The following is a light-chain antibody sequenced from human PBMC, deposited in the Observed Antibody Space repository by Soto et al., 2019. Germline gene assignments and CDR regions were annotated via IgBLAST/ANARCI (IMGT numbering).Light chain of an antibody. CDR1: SSNIGSNT. CDR3: AAWDDSVYV. J-gene: IGLJ1*01. Sequence: LTQPPSASGTPGQRVTISCSGSSSNIGSNTVNWYQQLPGTAPKLLIYSNNQRPSGVPDRFSGSKSGTSASLAISGLQSEDEADYYCAAWDDSVYVFGTGTKVTVL. V-gene: IGLV1-44*01. CDR2: SNN.